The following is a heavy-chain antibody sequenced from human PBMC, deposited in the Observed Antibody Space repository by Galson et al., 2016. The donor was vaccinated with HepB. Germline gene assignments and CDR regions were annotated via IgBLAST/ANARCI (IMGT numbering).Heavy chain of an antibody. Sequence: EPLSLTCTVSGDSIGSSGYYWGWIRQPPGKGLEWIGSIYYSGSTYYNLSLKSRVTISVDTSRNRFSLKLTSVTAADTAVYYCMGIAAAAAYYFDYWGQGTLVTVSS. CDR3: MGIAAAAAYYFDY. D-gene: IGHD6-13*01. J-gene: IGHJ4*02. V-gene: IGHV4-39*07. CDR1: GDSIGSSGYY. CDR2: IYYSGST.